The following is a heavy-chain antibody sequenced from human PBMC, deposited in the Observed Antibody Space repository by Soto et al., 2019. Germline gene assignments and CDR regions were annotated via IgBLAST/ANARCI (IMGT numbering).Heavy chain of an antibody. V-gene: IGHV1-69*06. CDR3: ASLYYYYDSSGYYYAFDY. D-gene: IGHD3-22*01. CDR1: GGTFSSYA. J-gene: IGHJ4*02. CDR2: IIPIFGTA. Sequence: SVKVSCKASGGTFSSYAISWVRQAPGQGLEWMGGIIPIFGTANYAQKFQGRVTITADKSTSTAYMELSSLRSEDTAVYYCASLYYYYDSSGYYYAFDYWGQGTLVTVSS.